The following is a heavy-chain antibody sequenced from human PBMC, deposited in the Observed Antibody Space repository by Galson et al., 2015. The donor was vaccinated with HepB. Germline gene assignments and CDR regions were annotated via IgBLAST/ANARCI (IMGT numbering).Heavy chain of an antibody. D-gene: IGHD3-9*01. J-gene: IGHJ4*02. Sequence: SVKVSCKVSGYTLTELSMHWVRQAPGKGLEWMGGFDPEDGETIYAQKFQGRVTMTEDTSTDTAYMELSSLRSEDTAVYYCATVLTGDILTGYYGYFDYWGQGTLVTVSS. CDR3: ATVLTGDILTGYYGYFDY. CDR1: GYTLTELS. V-gene: IGHV1-24*01. CDR2: FDPEDGET.